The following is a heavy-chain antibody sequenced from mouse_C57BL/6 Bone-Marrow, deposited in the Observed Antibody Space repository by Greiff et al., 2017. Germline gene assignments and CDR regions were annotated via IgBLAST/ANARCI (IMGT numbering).Heavy chain of an antibody. D-gene: IGHD2-3*01. CDR2: INPNNGGT. J-gene: IGHJ2*01. Sequence: VQLQQSGPELVKPGASVKIPCKASGYTFTDYNMDWVKQSHGKSLEWIGDINPNNGGTIYNQKFKGKATLTVDKSSSTAYMELRSLTSEDTAVYYGARRRWLLRDFDYWGQGTTLTVSS. CDR3: ARRRWLLRDFDY. V-gene: IGHV1-18*01. CDR1: GYTFTDYN.